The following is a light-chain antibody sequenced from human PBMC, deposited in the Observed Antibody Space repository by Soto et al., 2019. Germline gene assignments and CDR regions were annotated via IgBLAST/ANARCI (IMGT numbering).Light chain of an antibody. CDR2: DVS. V-gene: IGKV3-20*01. CDR1: QSVSSIY. CDR3: QQSGSSPGT. J-gene: IGKJ1*01. Sequence: ERVLTQSPGTLSLSPGERATLSCRASQSVSSIYLAWYQQKPGQAPRLLISDVSSRATGIPDRFSGSGSGTDFTLTISRLEPEDFAVYYCQQSGSSPGTFGQGTKVDIK.